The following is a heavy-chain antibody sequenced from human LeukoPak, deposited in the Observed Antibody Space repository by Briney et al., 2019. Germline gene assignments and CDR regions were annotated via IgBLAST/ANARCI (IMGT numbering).Heavy chain of an antibody. D-gene: IGHD1-14*01. CDR3: AKDGN. CDR2: LSYDGSNK. Sequence: GRSLRLSCAASGFSFSTYGMHWVRQAPGKGLEWVAVLSYDGSNKYYADSVKGRFTISRDNSKNMLYLRMNSLRPEDTAVYYCAKDGNWGQGTLVTVSS. V-gene: IGHV3-30*18. J-gene: IGHJ4*02. CDR1: GFSFSTYG.